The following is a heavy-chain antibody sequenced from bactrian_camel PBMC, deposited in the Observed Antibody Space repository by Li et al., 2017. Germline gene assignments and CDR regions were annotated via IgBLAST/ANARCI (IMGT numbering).Heavy chain of an antibody. CDR3: AARTWDDRCAPMTESRFNY. CDR1: GDINSRVC. D-gene: IGHD1*01. J-gene: IGHJ4*01. V-gene: IGHV3-3*01. Sequence: HVQLVESGGGSVQAGGSLRLSCARSGDINSRVCVGWFRQSPGKEREGVASISPMTGITYYTDSVKGRFAISRDNAKNTMYLQMNDLKPEDTAIYYCAARTWDDRCAPMTESRFNYWGQGTQVTVS. CDR2: ISPMTGIT.